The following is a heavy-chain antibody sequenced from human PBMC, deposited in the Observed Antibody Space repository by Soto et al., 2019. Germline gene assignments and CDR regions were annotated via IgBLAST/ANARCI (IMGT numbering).Heavy chain of an antibody. CDR2: ISGSGGST. Sequence: GGSLRLSCAASGFNFSSYAMSWVRQAPGKGLEWVSAISGSGGSTYYADSVKGRFTISRDNSNNTLYLQMNSLRAEDPAVYYCAKDLGYSGYDEYWGQGTLVTVSS. CDR1: GFNFSSYA. D-gene: IGHD5-12*01. J-gene: IGHJ4*02. CDR3: AKDLGYSGYDEY. V-gene: IGHV3-23*01.